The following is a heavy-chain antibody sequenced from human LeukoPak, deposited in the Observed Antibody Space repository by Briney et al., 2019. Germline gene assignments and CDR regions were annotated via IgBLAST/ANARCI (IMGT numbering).Heavy chain of an antibody. CDR1: GITFSSYG. Sequence: PGGSLRLSCAASGITFSSYGMSWVRQAPGKGLEWVSSISSTGGTTYYADSVKGRFTISRDNSKNTLYLQMNSLRDEDTAVYYCAKEIYGDSTGGRFQHWGQGTLVSVSS. CDR2: ISSTGGTT. J-gene: IGHJ1*01. V-gene: IGHV3-23*01. D-gene: IGHD4-17*01. CDR3: AKEIYGDSTGGRFQH.